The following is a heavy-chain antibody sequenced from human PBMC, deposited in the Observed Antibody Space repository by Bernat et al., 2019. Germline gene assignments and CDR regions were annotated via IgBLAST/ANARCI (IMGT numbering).Heavy chain of an antibody. CDR3: AREYCSGGSCYIYGMDV. J-gene: IGHJ6*02. V-gene: IGHV3-33*08. CDR2: IWYDGSNK. D-gene: IGHD2-15*01. Sequence: QVQLVESGGGVVQPGRSLRLSCAASGFTFSSYALHWVRQAPGKGLEWVAVIWYDGSNKYYADSVKGRFTISRDNSKNTLYLQMNSLSAEDTAVYYCAREYCSGGSCYIYGMDVWGQGTTVTVSS. CDR1: GFTFSSYA.